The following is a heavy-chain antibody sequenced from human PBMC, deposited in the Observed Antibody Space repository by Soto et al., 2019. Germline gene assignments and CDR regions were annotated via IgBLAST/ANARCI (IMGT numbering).Heavy chain of an antibody. J-gene: IGHJ1*01. CDR1: GGSFSGYY. V-gene: IGHV4-34*01. Sequence: SETLSLTCAVYGGSFSGYYWSWIRQPPGKGLEWIGEINHSGSTNYNPSLKSRVTISVDTSKNQFSLKLSSVTAADTAVYYCASSLIAAAPNAEYFQHWGQGTLVTVSS. CDR2: INHSGST. CDR3: ASSLIAAAPNAEYFQH. D-gene: IGHD6-13*01.